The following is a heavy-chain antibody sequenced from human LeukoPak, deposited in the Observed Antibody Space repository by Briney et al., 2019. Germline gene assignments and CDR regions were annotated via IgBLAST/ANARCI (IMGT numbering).Heavy chain of an antibody. D-gene: IGHD6-6*01. CDR2: IHSDGTST. Sequence: GGSLRLSCAASGFTFSIYWTHWVRQAPGKGLVWVSRIHSDGTSTNYADSVKGRFTISRDNANNTLYLQMNSLRAEDMAVYYCAREYYTSSSRSYDYWGQGALVIVSS. V-gene: IGHV3-74*01. J-gene: IGHJ4*02. CDR1: GFTFSIYW. CDR3: AREYYTSSSRSYDY.